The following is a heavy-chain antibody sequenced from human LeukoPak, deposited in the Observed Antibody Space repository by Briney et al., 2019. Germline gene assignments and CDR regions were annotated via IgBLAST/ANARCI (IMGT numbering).Heavy chain of an antibody. CDR2: IWSDGSNK. J-gene: IGHJ4*02. CDR1: GFSFTNYD. Sequence: PEGPRRLSCAASGFSFTNYDMHWVRRAPGKGLEWVAAIWSDGSNKYYADSVKGRFTISRDNSENTLYLQMNSLRAEDTAVYFCGRDKSGYFDYWGQGTLVTVSS. CDR3: GRDKSGYFDY. V-gene: IGHV3-33*01.